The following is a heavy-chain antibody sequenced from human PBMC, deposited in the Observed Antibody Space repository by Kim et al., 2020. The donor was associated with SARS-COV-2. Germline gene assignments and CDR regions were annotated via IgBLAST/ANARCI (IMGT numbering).Heavy chain of an antibody. D-gene: IGHD1-7*01. V-gene: IGHV3-23*01. J-gene: IGHJ4*02. Sequence: GGSLRLSCAASGFTFSSYAMSWVRQAPGKGLEWVSTISGNCGTYYADSVKGRFTISRDNSKNTLYLQMNSLRAEDTAVYYCAKDHNWNYLGVYWGQGTLVTVSS. CDR2: ISGNCGT. CDR3: AKDHNWNYLGVY. CDR1: GFTFSSYA.